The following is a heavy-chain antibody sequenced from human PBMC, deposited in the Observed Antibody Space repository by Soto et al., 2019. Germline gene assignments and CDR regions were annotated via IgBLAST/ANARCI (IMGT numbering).Heavy chain of an antibody. V-gene: IGHV1-3*04. CDR2: INTGTGHT. CDR1: GYTFRSYA. J-gene: IGHJ5*02. CDR3: ARADGYNFDTWFDP. D-gene: IGHD1-1*01. Sequence: ASVKVSCKTSGYTFRSYAMHWVRQAPGQRLEWMGWINTGTGHTKYSQKMQGRVTLTSDASAHTAYMELSRLTSEDTAVYYCARADGYNFDTWFDPWGQGTLVTVSS.